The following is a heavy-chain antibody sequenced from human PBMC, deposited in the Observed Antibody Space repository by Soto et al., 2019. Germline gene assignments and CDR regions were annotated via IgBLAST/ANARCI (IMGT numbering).Heavy chain of an antibody. CDR3: ARDREMSRYNWFDP. Sequence: XVTVSSRASAYTFTSYAMHCVRHAPGQRLEWMGGINAGNGNTNYSQKFQRRVTITRDTSASTAYMELSSLRSEDTAVYYCARDREMSRYNWFDPWGQGTLVSVSS. V-gene: IGHV1-3*01. CDR1: AYTFTSYA. CDR2: INAGNGNT. J-gene: IGHJ5*02.